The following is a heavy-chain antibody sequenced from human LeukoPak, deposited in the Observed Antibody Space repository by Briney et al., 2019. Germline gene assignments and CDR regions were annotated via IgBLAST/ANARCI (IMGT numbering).Heavy chain of an antibody. CDR1: GFTFSSYS. D-gene: IGHD2-15*01. CDR3: ARDPVVEPLDY. Sequence: GGSLRLSCAASGFTFSSYSMSWVRQAPGKGLEWVSYISSTSSTIYYADSVRGRSTSSRDNAKNALYLQMSSLRAEDTAVYYCARDPVVEPLDYWGQGTLVTVSS. J-gene: IGHJ4*02. CDR2: ISSTSSTI. V-gene: IGHV3-48*04.